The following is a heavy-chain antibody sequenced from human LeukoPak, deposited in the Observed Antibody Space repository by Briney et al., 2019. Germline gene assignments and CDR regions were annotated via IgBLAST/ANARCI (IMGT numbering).Heavy chain of an antibody. V-gene: IGHV4-30-2*01. CDR1: GGSISSGGYS. CDR3: ARGSGFGELLSYFDY. Sequence: SETLSLTCAVSGGSISSGGYSWSWIRQPPGKGLEWIGYIYHSGSTYYNPSLKSRVTISVDRSKNQFSLKLSSVTAADTAVYYCARGSGFGELLSYFDYWGQGTLVTASS. D-gene: IGHD3-10*01. J-gene: IGHJ4*02. CDR2: IYHSGST.